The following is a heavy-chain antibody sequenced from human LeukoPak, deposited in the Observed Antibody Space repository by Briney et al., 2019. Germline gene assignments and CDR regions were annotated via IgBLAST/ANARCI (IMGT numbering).Heavy chain of an antibody. CDR2: ISAYNGDT. CDR1: GYTFTSYT. J-gene: IGHJ5*02. V-gene: IGHV1-18*04. Sequence: ASVEVSCKASGYTFTSYTISWVRRAPGQGLEWMGWISAYNGDTNYAQKFQGRVTMTTDTSTTTAYMELRSLTSDDTAVYFCARVRFSYISELNWFDPWGQGTLVTVSS. D-gene: IGHD1-26*01. CDR3: ARVRFSYISELNWFDP.